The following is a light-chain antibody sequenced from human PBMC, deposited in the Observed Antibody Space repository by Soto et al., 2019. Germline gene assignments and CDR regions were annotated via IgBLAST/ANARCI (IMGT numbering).Light chain of an antibody. CDR3: QHFDGSRYA. CDR1: QSLDNNY. J-gene: IGKJ2*01. Sequence: EVVLTQSPGTLSLSPGERATLSCRAIQSLDNNYLAWYQQKPGQAPILLIYGASNRVTGIPGRFSGSGSGTDFTLTISKLEPEDFEVYSCQHFDGSRYAFGQGTKVDI. CDR2: GAS. V-gene: IGKV3-20*01.